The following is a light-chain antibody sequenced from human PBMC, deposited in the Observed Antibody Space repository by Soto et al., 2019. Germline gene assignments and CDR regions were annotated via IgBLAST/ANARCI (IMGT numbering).Light chain of an antibody. J-gene: IGKJ2*01. CDR3: QQYSTHST. CDR1: QSISRW. V-gene: IGKV1-5*01. CDR2: DVS. Sequence: DIQMTQSPSTLSASVGDRVTITCRASQSISRWLAWYQLKPGTAPKLLIYDVSNLQSGVPSRFSGSASGTEFTLTIGSLQPDDYAIYYGQQYSTHSTFGQGTKLEI.